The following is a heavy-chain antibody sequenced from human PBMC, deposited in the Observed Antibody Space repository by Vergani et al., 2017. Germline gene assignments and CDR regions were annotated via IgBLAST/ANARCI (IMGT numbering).Heavy chain of an antibody. D-gene: IGHD5-24*01. V-gene: IGHV3-30-3*01. CDR2: ISYDGSNK. J-gene: IGHJ4*02. CDR3: ASGRWLQLLYAY. CDR1: GFTFSSYA. Sequence: QVQLVESGGGVVQPGRSLRLSCAASGFTFSSYAMHWVRQAPGKGLEWVAVISYDGSNKYYADSVKGRFTISRDNSKNTLYLQMNSLRAEDTAVYYCASGRWLQLLYAYWGQGTLVTVSS.